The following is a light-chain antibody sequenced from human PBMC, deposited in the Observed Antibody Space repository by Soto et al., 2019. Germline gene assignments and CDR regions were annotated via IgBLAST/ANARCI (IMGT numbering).Light chain of an antibody. Sequence: QSVLTQPASVSGSPGQSITISCTGTSSDVGTYNLVSWYQRHPGNAPKLMIYEGNKRPSGVSNRFSGSKSGNTASLTISGLQAEDEGDYYCSSYVGSGTYVVFGGGTKVTVL. CDR1: SSDVGTYNL. J-gene: IGLJ2*01. CDR2: EGN. V-gene: IGLV2-23*01. CDR3: SSYVGSGTYVV.